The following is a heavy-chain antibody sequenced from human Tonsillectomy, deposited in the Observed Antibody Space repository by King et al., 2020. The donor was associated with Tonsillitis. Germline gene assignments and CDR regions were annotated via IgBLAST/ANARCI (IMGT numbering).Heavy chain of an antibody. Sequence: QLVQSGAEVKKPGASVKVSCKASGYTFTSYGISWVRQAPGQGLEWMGWISAYNGNTNYAQKLQGRVTMTTDTSTSTAYMELRSLRSDDTAVYYCAVLGYWSSTSCYGPPKFDYWGQGTLVTVSS. CDR3: AVLGYWSSTSCYGPPKFDY. D-gene: IGHD2-2*01. CDR1: GYTFTSYG. CDR2: ISAYNGNT. J-gene: IGHJ4*02. V-gene: IGHV1-18*01.